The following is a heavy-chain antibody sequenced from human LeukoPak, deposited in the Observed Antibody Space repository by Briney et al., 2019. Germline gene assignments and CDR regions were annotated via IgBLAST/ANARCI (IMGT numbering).Heavy chain of an antibody. V-gene: IGHV3-33*01. D-gene: IGHD3-9*01. J-gene: IGHJ4*02. Sequence: QTGTSLRLSCAASGFTFNSYGMHWVRQAPGKGLEWVAFIWYDGSNKYFADSVKGRFTISRDNSRNTLYLQMNSLRAEDTAVYYCGASNLLTGYFSLNYWGQGTLVTVSS. CDR1: GFTFNSYG. CDR2: IWYDGSNK. CDR3: GASNLLTGYFSLNY.